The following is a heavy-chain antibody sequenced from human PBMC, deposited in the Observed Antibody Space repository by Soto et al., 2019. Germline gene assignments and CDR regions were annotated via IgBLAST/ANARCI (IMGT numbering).Heavy chain of an antibody. Sequence: SETLSLTCTVSGGSISSSTYYWAWIRQPPGKGLEWIGTISNSGSTYYKPPLESRVTISVDTSKNQFSLKLSSVTAADTAVYYCARHRGPRIVTGDLGPWGQGTLVTVSS. CDR1: GGSISSSTYY. V-gene: IGHV4-39*01. D-gene: IGHD1-26*01. CDR3: ARHRGPRIVTGDLGP. J-gene: IGHJ5*02. CDR2: ISNSGST.